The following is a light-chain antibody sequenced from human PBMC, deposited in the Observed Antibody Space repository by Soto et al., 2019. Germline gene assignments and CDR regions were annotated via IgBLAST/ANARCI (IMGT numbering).Light chain of an antibody. J-gene: IGKJ3*01. CDR1: QGINSA. Sequence: AIQLTQSPSSLSASVGDRVTITCRASQGINSALAWYQQKPGKAPKLLIYDASSLESGVPSRFSGSGSGTDFTLTISSLQPEDCATYYCQQFNSYPRTFGPGTKVDIK. V-gene: IGKV1-13*02. CDR3: QQFNSYPRT. CDR2: DAS.